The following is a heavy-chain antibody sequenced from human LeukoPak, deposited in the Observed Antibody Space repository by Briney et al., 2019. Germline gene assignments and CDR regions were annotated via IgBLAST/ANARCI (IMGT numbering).Heavy chain of an antibody. D-gene: IGHD5-24*01. CDR2: IYYSGST. Sequence: SETLSLTCTVSGGSISSYYWSWIRQPPGKGLEWIGYIYYSGSTNYNPSLKGRVTISVDTSKNQFSLKLSSVTAADTAVYYCARQMAAGQWYFDLWGRGTLVTVSS. CDR3: ARQMAAGQWYFDL. CDR1: GGSISSYY. V-gene: IGHV4-59*08. J-gene: IGHJ2*01.